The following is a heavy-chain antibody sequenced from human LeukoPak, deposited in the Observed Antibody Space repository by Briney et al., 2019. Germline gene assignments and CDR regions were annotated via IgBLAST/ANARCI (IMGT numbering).Heavy chain of an antibody. Sequence: GGSLRLSCAASGFTFTNYAMNWVRQAPGKGLEWVSAISDSDGSTYYADSVKGRFTISRDNSKNTLFLQMNSLRAEDTAVYYCARAPRSGSYYNCFDYWGQGTLVTVSS. V-gene: IGHV3-23*01. CDR2: ISDSDGST. CDR1: GFTFTNYA. CDR3: ARAPRSGSYYNCFDY. J-gene: IGHJ4*02. D-gene: IGHD3-10*01.